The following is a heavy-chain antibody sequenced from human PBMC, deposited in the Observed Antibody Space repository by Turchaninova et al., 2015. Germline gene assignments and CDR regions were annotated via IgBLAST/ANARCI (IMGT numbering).Heavy chain of an antibody. Sequence: QITLKESGPTLVKPTQTLTLTCTFSGFSLSTYGLGVGWIRQPPGKALAWLAVIYWDDDKRYSPSLKTRLTITTDTSKNQVVLTRTNMDRVDTATYYCAHRRPYGGISGHFDYWGQGSLVTVSS. V-gene: IGHV2-5*02. CDR2: IYWDDDK. CDR3: AHRRPYGGISGHFDY. D-gene: IGHD4-23*01. CDR1: GFSLSTYGLG. J-gene: IGHJ4*02.